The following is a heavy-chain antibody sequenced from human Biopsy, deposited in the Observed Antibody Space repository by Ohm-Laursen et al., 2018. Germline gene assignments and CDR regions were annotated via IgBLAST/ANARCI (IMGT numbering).Heavy chain of an antibody. Sequence: SDTLSLTCTGSGGSISSYYWNWIRQPAGQGLEWIVRIYTSGSTNLNPSLKSRITMSINTSKNQFSLRLSFVTAADTAVYYCARAAFGPFDSWGQGALVTVSS. J-gene: IGHJ4*02. CDR3: ARAAFGPFDS. CDR1: GGSISSYY. CDR2: IYTSGST. D-gene: IGHD3-16*01. V-gene: IGHV4-4*07.